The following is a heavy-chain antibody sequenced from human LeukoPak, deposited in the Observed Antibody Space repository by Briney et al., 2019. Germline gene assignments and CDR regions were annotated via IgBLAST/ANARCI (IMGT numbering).Heavy chain of an antibody. V-gene: IGHV3-15*01. Sequence: GGSLRLSCAASGFTFSNAWMSWVRQAPGKGLEWVGRIKSKTDGGTTDYAAPVKGRFTISRDDSKNTLYLQMNSLKTEDTAVYYCTTQVVPAATPTDYWGQGTLVTVSS. CDR1: GFTFSNAW. CDR3: TTQVVPAATPTDY. CDR2: IKSKTDGGTT. J-gene: IGHJ4*02. D-gene: IGHD2-2*01.